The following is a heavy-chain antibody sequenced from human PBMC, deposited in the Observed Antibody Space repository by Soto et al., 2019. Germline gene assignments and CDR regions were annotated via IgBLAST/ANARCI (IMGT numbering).Heavy chain of an antibody. Sequence: QVQLVQSGAEVKKPGSSVKVSCKASGGTFSSYTISWVRQAPGQGLEWMGRIIPILGIANYAQKFQGRVTITADKSTSTAYMELSSLRSEDTAVYYCARGYCSSTSCSDDAFDIWGQGTMVTVSS. J-gene: IGHJ3*02. V-gene: IGHV1-69*02. D-gene: IGHD2-2*01. CDR2: IIPILGIA. CDR1: GGTFSSYT. CDR3: ARGYCSSTSCSDDAFDI.